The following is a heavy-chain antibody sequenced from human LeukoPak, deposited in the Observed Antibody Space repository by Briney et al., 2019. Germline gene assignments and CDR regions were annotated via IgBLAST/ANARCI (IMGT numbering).Heavy chain of an antibody. J-gene: IGHJ1*01. V-gene: IGHV1-2*02. CDR2: INPSSGGT. Sequence: GASVKVSCKASGYTFTGYYMHWVRQAPGQGLEWMGWINPSSGGTKFAQEFQGRVTMTRDTSISTGYMELSRLRSDDTAVYYCARGEVSSWFDYFHHWGQGTLVTVSS. CDR1: GYTFTGYY. D-gene: IGHD6-13*01. CDR3: ARGEVSSWFDYFHH.